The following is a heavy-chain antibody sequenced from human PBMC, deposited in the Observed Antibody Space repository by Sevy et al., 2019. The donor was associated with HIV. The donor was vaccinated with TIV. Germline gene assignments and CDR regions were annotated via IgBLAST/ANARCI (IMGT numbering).Heavy chain of an antibody. J-gene: IGHJ6*02. V-gene: IGHV1-69*13. CDR3: ARDHGDMTTVTYYYYGMDV. CDR1: GGTFSSYA. D-gene: IGHD4-4*01. Sequence: ASVKVSCKASGGTFSSYAISWVRQAPGQGLEWMGGFIPIFGTANYAQKFQGRVTITADESTSTAYMELSSLRSEDTAVYYCARDHGDMTTVTYYYYGMDVWAQGTTVTVSS. CDR2: FIPIFGTA.